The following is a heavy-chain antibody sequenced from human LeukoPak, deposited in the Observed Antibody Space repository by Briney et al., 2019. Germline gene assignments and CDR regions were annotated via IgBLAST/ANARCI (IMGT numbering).Heavy chain of an antibody. CDR1: TYTFTYFG. J-gene: IGHJ6*03. V-gene: IGHV1-18*01. D-gene: IGHD3-3*02. CDR2: IRPHNGDT. CDR3: ARDRIFGVASDYYMDV. Sequence: GASVKVSCKTSTYTFTYFGLSWVRQAPGQGLERMGWIRPHNGDTNYAQKFQGRVTLTTDTSTNTVYLELRSLRSDDTAVYFCARDRIFGVASDYYMDVWGKGTPVAVSS.